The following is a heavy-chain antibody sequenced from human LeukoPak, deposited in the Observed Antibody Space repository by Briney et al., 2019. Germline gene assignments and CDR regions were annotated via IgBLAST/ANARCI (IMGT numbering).Heavy chain of an antibody. Sequence: TGGSLRLSGAASKFAFSSYAMSWVRQAPGKGLEWVSAISGGGGNTYYADSVKGRFTISRDNSKNTLYLQMNSLRAEDTAVYYCGKNRYSGSLSPFDIWGQGTMVTVSS. D-gene: IGHD1-26*01. J-gene: IGHJ3*02. CDR2: ISGGGGNT. CDR3: GKNRYSGSLSPFDI. CDR1: KFAFSSYA. V-gene: IGHV3-23*01.